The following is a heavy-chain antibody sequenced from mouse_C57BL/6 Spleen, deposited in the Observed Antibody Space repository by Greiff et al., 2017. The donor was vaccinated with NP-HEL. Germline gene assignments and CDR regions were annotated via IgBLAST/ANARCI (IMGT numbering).Heavy chain of an antibody. V-gene: IGHV1-82*01. CDR3: ARRFGSSYEGFAY. J-gene: IGHJ3*01. CDR2: IYPGDGDT. CDR1: GYAFSSSW. D-gene: IGHD1-1*01. Sequence: VKLQQSGPELVKPGASVKISCKASGYAFSSSWMNWVKQRPGKGLEWIGRIYPGDGDTNYNGKFKGKATLTADKSSSTAYMQLSSLTSEDSAVYFCARRFGSSYEGFAYWGQGTLVTVSA.